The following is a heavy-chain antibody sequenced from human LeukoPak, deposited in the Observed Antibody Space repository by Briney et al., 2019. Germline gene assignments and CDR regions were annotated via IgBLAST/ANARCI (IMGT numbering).Heavy chain of an antibody. CDR1: GFTFSSYG. CDR3: ARDGGSSGYNAAFDI. D-gene: IGHD3-22*01. CDR2: ISYDGSNK. V-gene: IGHV3-30*03. Sequence: PGRSLRLSCAASGFTFSSYGMHWVRQAPGKGLEWVAVISYDGSNKYYADSVKGRFTISRDNSKNTLYLQMNSLRAEDTAVYYCARDGGSSGYNAAFDIWGQGTMVTVSS. J-gene: IGHJ3*02.